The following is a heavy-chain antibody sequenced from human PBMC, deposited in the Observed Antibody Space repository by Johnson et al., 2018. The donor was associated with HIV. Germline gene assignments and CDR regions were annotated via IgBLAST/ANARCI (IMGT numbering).Heavy chain of an antibody. J-gene: IGHJ3*02. D-gene: IGHD1-26*01. CDR1: GFTFSSYG. CDR2: IWYDGNNK. CDR3: AKGLGRYYEAFDI. Sequence: QVQLVESGGGVVQPGRSLRLSCAASGFTFSSYGMHWVRQAPGKGLQWVAAIWYDGNNKYYADSVKGRFTISRDNSKNTLYLQMNSLRVEDTAVYYCAKGLGRYYEAFDIWGQGTMVTVSS. V-gene: IGHV3-33*06.